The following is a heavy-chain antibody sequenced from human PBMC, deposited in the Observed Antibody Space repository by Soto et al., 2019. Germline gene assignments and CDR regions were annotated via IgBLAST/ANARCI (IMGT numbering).Heavy chain of an antibody. J-gene: IGHJ6*02. D-gene: IGHD2-2*02. V-gene: IGHV1-18*04. CDR1: GYTFTSYG. Sequence: QVQLVQSGAEVKKPGASVKVSCKASGYTFTSYGISWVRQAPGQGLEWMGWISAYNGNTNYAQKLQGRVTMTTDTSTSTAYMELRSLRSDDTAVYYCARDLGIVVVPAAIRDYYYGMDVWGHGTTVTVSS. CDR3: ARDLGIVVVPAAIRDYYYGMDV. CDR2: ISAYNGNT.